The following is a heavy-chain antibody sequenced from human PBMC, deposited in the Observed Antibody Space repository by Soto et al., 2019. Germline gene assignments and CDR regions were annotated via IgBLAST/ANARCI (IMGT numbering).Heavy chain of an antibody. D-gene: IGHD3-9*01. CDR1: GFTFDHYT. Sequence: GALRLSCSVSGFTFDHYTIHWIRQAPGRGLEFVSAINVNATDIYYADSVKVRFSISRDNSKSTVYLQMNSLIYEDTAVYYFVKEMGPLWDWFYYFDYWGRGTQVTVYS. CDR2: INVNATDI. V-gene: IGHV3-64D*06. CDR3: VKEMGPLWDWFYYFDY. J-gene: IGHJ4*01.